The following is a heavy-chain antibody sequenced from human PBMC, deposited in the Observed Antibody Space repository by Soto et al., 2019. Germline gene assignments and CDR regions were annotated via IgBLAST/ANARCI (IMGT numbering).Heavy chain of an antibody. CDR1: GFTFSGYW. D-gene: IGHD3-16*01. Sequence: EVQVVESGGGLVQPGGSLRLSCAASGFTFSGYWMSWVRQAPGKGLEWVANIKQDGSEKYYVDSVKGRFTISRDNAKNSLYLQMNSLRAEDTAVYYCAASKLGGFDYWGQGTLVTVSS. CDR2: IKQDGSEK. CDR3: AASKLGGFDY. J-gene: IGHJ4*02. V-gene: IGHV3-7*01.